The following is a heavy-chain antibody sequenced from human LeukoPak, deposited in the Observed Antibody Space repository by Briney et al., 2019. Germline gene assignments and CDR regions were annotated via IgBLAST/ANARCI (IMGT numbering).Heavy chain of an antibody. CDR2: ISGSGGTT. D-gene: IGHD6-13*01. J-gene: IGHJ4*01. CDR3: AKGRTGYIPDY. CDR1: GFTVSSYY. V-gene: IGHV3-23*01. Sequence: PGGSLRLSCAGSGFTVSSYYMTWVRQAPGKGLEWVSVISGSGGTTHYADSVKGRFSISRDNSNNTLYLQMNSLRVEDTAVYYCAKGRTGYIPDYWGQGTLVTVSS.